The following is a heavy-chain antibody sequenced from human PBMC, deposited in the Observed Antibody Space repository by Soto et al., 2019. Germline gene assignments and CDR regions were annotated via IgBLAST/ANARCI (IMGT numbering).Heavy chain of an antibody. D-gene: IGHD3-9*01. CDR3: ARGYDILTAYYFDY. CDR2: INHSGST. CDR1: GGSFSGYY. V-gene: IGHV4-34*01. Sequence: SETLSLTCAVYGGSFSGYYWSWIRQPPGKGLEWIGEINHSGSTNYNPSLKSRVTISVDTSKNQFSLKLSSVTAADTAVYYCARGYDILTAYYFDYWGQGTLVTVSS. J-gene: IGHJ4*02.